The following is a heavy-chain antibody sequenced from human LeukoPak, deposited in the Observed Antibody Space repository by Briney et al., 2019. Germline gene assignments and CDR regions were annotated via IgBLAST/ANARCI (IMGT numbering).Heavy chain of an antibody. CDR3: ARGYCGGDCYYGY. CDR2: IYHSGST. V-gene: IGHV4-59*01. J-gene: IGHJ4*02. CDR1: GGSISSYY. D-gene: IGHD2-21*02. Sequence: SETLSLTCTVSGGSISSYYWSWIRQPPGKGLEWIGYIYHSGSTNYNPSLKSRVTISVDTSKNQFSLKLSSVTAADTAVYYCARGYCGGDCYYGYWCQGTLVTVSS.